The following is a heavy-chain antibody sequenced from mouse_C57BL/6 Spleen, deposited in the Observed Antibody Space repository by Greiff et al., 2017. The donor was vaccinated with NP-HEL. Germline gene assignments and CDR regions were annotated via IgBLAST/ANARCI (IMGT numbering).Heavy chain of an antibody. CDR3: AREVTTVVGYFDY. J-gene: IGHJ2*01. Sequence: EVQLQESGPGLVKPSQSLSLTCSVTGYSITSGYYWNWIRQFPGNKLEWMGYISYDGSNNYNPSLKNRISITRDTSKNQFFLKLNSVTTEDTATYYCAREVTTVVGYFDYWGQSTTLTVSS. CDR2: ISYDGSN. CDR1: GYSITSGYY. V-gene: IGHV3-6*01. D-gene: IGHD1-1*01.